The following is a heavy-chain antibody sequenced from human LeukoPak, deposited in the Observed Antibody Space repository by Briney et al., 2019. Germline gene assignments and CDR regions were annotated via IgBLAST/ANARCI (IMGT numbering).Heavy chain of an antibody. V-gene: IGHV4-31*03. J-gene: IGHJ4*02. CDR3: EGTAEGQYSILDC. CDR2: IYYSGST. D-gene: IGHD2-21*01. Sequence: SETLSLTCTVSGGSISSGGYYWSWIRQHPGKGLEWIGYIYYSGSTYYNPSLKSRVTRSVDTSKNQFSLKLSSVTAADTAVYYCEGTAEGQYSILDCWGQGTLVTVSS. CDR1: GGSISSGGYY.